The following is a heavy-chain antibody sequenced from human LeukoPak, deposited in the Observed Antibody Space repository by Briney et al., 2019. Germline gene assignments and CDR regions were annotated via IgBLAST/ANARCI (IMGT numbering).Heavy chain of an antibody. CDR3: ACCTVTTLGY. CDR2: IYGGGST. CDR1: GFTVSSNY. J-gene: IGHJ4*02. D-gene: IGHD4-17*01. Sequence: GGSLRLSCAASGFTVSSNYMSWVRQAPGKGQEWVSVIYGGGSTYYADSVKGRFTISRDNSKNTLYRQMNSLRAEDTAVYYCACCTVTTLGYWGQGTLVTVSS. V-gene: IGHV3-53*01.